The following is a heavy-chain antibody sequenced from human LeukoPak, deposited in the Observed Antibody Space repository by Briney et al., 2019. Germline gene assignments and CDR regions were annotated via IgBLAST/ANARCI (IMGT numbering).Heavy chain of an antibody. D-gene: IGHD3-22*01. J-gene: IGHJ4*02. Sequence: PSETLSLTCAVYGGSFSGYYWSWIRQPPGKGLEWVGEINHSGSTNYNPSLKSRVTISVDTSKNQFSLKLSSVTAADTAVYYCARQRISGYCDYWGREPWSPSPQ. CDR2: INHSGST. CDR1: GGSFSGYY. V-gene: IGHV4-34*01. CDR3: ARQRISGYCDY.